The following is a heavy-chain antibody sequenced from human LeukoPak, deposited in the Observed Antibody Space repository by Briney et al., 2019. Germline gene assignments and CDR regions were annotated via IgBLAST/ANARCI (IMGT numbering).Heavy chain of an antibody. D-gene: IGHD6-13*01. CDR3: ATGIAAAGTRGDPFQH. Sequence: SVKVSCKASGGTFSSYAISWVRQAPGQGLEWMGRIIPILGIANYAQKFQGRVTITADKSTSTAYMELSSLRSEDTAVYYCATGIAAAGTRGDPFQHWGRAPWSPSPQ. J-gene: IGHJ1*01. CDR1: GGTFSSYA. CDR2: IIPILGIA. V-gene: IGHV1-69*04.